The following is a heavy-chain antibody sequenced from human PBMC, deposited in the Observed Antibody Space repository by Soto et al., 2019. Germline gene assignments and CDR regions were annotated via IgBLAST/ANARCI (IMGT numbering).Heavy chain of an antibody. Sequence: GGSLRLSCAASGFTFSSYWMSWVRQAPGKGLEWVANIKQDGSEKYYVDSVKGRFTISRDNAKNSLYLQMNSLRAEDTAVYYWARHGIKYSSDAFDIWGQGTMVTVSS. J-gene: IGHJ3*02. CDR1: GFTFSSYW. CDR2: IKQDGSEK. D-gene: IGHD6-6*01. V-gene: IGHV3-7*03. CDR3: ARHGIKYSSDAFDI.